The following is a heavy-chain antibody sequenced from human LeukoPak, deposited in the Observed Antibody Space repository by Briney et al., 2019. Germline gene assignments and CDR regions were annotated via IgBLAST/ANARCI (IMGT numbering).Heavy chain of an antibody. CDR3: AREFPTATGYFDY. CDR2: ISSSGSTI. D-gene: IGHD5-18*01. J-gene: IGHJ4*03. CDR1: GFTFSDYY. V-gene: IGHV3-11*01. Sequence: GGSLRLSCAASGFTFSDYYMSWIRQAPGKGLEWVSYISSSGSTIYYADSVKGRFTISRDNAKNALYLQMSSLRAEDTAVYDCAREFPTATGYFDYWGQGTLVTVSS.